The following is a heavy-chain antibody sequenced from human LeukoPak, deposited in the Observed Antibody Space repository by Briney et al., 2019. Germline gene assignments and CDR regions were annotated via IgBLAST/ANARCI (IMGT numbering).Heavy chain of an antibody. Sequence: PSETLSLTCTVSGGSISSYYWSWIRQPPGKGLEWIGYIYYSGSTNYNPSLKSRVTISVDTSKNQFSLKLSSVTAADTAVYYCARDRFLDYDILTGYQDAFDIWGQGTMVTVSS. CDR3: ARDRFLDYDILTGYQDAFDI. CDR1: GGSISSYY. J-gene: IGHJ3*02. V-gene: IGHV4-59*01. CDR2: IYYSGST. D-gene: IGHD3-9*01.